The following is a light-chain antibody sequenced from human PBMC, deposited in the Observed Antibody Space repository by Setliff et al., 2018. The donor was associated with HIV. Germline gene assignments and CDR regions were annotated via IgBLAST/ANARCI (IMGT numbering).Light chain of an antibody. Sequence: QSAMAQPASVSGSPGQSITISCTGSITDIGNYNSISWYQHHPGEVPKLMMYDVTKRPSGVSNRFSGSKSGNTASLPISGLQAEDEADYYCCSFANGDTWVFGGGPKVTVL. CDR3: CSFANGDTWV. V-gene: IGLV2-23*02. CDR2: DVT. J-gene: IGLJ3*02. CDR1: ITDIGNYNS.